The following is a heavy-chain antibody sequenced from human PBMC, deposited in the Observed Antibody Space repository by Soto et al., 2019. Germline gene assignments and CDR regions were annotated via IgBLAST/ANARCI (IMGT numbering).Heavy chain of an antibody. V-gene: IGHV4-59*01. D-gene: IGHD4-17*01. CDR2: IYYSGST. CDR3: ASRLTLATTTGDAFDL. Sequence: QVQLQESGPGLVKPSETLSLTCTVSNGSIINYYWSRIRQPPRKGLEWIGFIYYSGSTNYNPYLKGRVTMSVDMSRIQLSLQLNSVTAADSAVYSCASRLTLATTTGDAFDLWGRGTMVTVSS. J-gene: IGHJ3*01. CDR1: NGSIINYY.